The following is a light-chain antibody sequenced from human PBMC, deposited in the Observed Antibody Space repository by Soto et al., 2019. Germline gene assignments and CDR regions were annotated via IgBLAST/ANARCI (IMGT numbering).Light chain of an antibody. Sequence: DIVMTQSPLSLPVTPGEPASISCRSSQNLMHSNWYNYLDWYLQKPGQSPQLLIHLGSNRASGVPDRFSGRGSGTDFTLKISRVEAEDVGVYYCMQTLQTPTFGQGTKVEIK. CDR2: LGS. CDR3: MQTLQTPT. V-gene: IGKV2-28*01. J-gene: IGKJ1*01. CDR1: QNLMHSNWYNY.